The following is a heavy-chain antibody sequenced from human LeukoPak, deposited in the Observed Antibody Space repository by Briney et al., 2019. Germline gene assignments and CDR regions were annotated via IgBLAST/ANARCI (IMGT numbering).Heavy chain of an antibody. V-gene: IGHV3-23*01. CDR2: ISGRGDST. CDR1: GFIFNNFA. Sequence: AGSLRLSCAASGFIFNNFALSWVRQPPGKGLEWVSAISGRGDSTYYAGSVKGRFTISRDDSKNTLYLQMNSLRAEDRAVYYCAKHRGYSSSTSCYFDYWGQGTPVTVSS. CDR3: AKHRGYSSSTSCYFDY. D-gene: IGHD2-2*01. J-gene: IGHJ4*02.